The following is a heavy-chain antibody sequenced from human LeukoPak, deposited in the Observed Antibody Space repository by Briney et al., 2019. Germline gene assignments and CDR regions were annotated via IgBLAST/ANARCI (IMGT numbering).Heavy chain of an antibody. D-gene: IGHD2-2*01. CDR2: INSDGTTT. V-gene: IGHV3-74*01. J-gene: IGHJ4*02. Sequence: PGGSLRLSCAASGFTFSGYWMHWVRQAPGKGLVWVSRINSDGTTTSYADSVRGRFTISRDNTKNTLYLQMNSLRAEDTAVYYCWVPAIAGEADYWGQGTLVSVSS. CDR1: GFTFSGYW. CDR3: WVPAIAGEADY.